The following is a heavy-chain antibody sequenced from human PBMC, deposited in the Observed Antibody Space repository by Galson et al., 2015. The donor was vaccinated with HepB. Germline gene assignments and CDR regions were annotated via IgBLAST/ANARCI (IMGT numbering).Heavy chain of an antibody. CDR1: GGTFSSYA. CDR2: IIPIFGTA. Sequence: SVKVSCKASGGTFSSYAISWVRQAPGQGLEWMGGIIPIFGTANYAQKFQGRVTITADKSTSTAYMELSSLRSEDTAVYYCARGQERVYYYYYGMDVWGQGTTVTVSS. V-gene: IGHV1-69*06. CDR3: ARGQERVYYYYYGMDV. J-gene: IGHJ6*01.